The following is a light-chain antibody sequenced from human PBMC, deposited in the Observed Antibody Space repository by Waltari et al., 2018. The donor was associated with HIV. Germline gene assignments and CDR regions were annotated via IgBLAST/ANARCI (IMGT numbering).Light chain of an antibody. Sequence: DIQMTQSPSPLSASVGDTVVISCRASQSITYFLNWCQLKPGKAPALLISGASSLQSGVPSRFVGSGSGTDFTLTIKNLQPGDFATYFCQQSDSFPYTFGPGTKLDI. J-gene: IGKJ2*01. V-gene: IGKV1-39*01. CDR2: GAS. CDR3: QQSDSFPYT. CDR1: QSITYF.